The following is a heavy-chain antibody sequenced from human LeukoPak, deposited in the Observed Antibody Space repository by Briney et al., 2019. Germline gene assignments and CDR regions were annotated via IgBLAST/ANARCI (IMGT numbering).Heavy chain of an antibody. CDR3: ARDRLTGASRVFVVQ. V-gene: IGHV3-21*01. Sequence: GGSLRLSCTASGFTFSNHAMTWVRQAPGKELEWVSSMSSGGTYIYYADSVRGRFTISRDNAKNSLYLVMNSLRAEDTATYYCARDRLTGASRVFVVQWGQGTLVTVSS. CDR2: MSSGGTYI. D-gene: IGHD2-15*01. CDR1: GFTFSNHA. J-gene: IGHJ4*02.